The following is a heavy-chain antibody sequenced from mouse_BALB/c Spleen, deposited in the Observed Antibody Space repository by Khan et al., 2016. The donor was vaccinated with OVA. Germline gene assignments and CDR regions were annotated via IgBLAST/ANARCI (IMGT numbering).Heavy chain of an antibody. CDR2: ISYSGST. CDR1: GYSITSGYG. CDR3: ARTARIEY. V-gene: IGHV3-2*02. Sequence: EVQLQESGPGLVKPSQSLSLTCTVTGYSITSGYGWNWIRPSPGNKLEWMGYISYSGSTNYNPSLKSRISITRDTSKNRFFLQLNSVTTEDTATYYCARTARIEYWGQGTTLTVSS. J-gene: IGHJ2*01. D-gene: IGHD1-2*01.